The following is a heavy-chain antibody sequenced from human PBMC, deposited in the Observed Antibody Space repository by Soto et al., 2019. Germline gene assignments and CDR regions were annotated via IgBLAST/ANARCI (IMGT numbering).Heavy chain of an antibody. CDR3: GRDMRTTVKGVEWHREVDY. D-gene: IGHD4-17*01. CDR1: GYTSTSYG. J-gene: IGHJ4*02. CDR2: ISAYNGNT. V-gene: IGHV1-18*01. Sequence: QVQLVQSGAEVKKPGASVKVSCKASGYTSTSYGISWVRQAPGQGLEWMRWISAYNGNTNYAQTLQGRDTMTTDTSTSTAYREVGSLRSDDTAGYYCGRDMRTTVKGVEWHREVDYWGQGTLVTVSS.